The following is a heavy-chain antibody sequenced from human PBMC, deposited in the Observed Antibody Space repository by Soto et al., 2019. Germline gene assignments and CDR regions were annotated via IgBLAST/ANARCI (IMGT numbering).Heavy chain of an antibody. CDR3: ARHLRLVGAVAPNAFQH. J-gene: IGHJ1*01. Sequence: PSETLSLTCAVSGGSISSGGYSWSWIRQPPGKGLEWIGYIYHSGSTYYNPSPKSRVTISVDRSKNQFSLKLSSVTAADTAVYYCARHLRLVGAVAPNAFQHWGQGTLVTVSS. D-gene: IGHD1-26*01. V-gene: IGHV4-30-2*01. CDR1: GGSISSGGYS. CDR2: IYHSGST.